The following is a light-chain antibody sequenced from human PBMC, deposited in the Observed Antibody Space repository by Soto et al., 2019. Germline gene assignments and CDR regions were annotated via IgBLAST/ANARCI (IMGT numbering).Light chain of an antibody. CDR2: RNN. J-gene: IGLJ2*01. Sequence: QSVLTQPPSASGTPGQSVTISCSGSSSNIGSHSVDWYQQLPGTAPKLLIFRNNLRPSGVPDRFSGSKSGTSASLAISGLRSEDEADYYCAARDDSLNAVIFGGGTKLTVL. V-gene: IGLV1-44*01. CDR3: AARDDSLNAVI. CDR1: SSNIGSHS.